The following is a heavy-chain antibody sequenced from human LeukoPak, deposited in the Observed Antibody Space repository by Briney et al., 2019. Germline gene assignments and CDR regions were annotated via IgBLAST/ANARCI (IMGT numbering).Heavy chain of an antibody. CDR1: GYTFTSYY. D-gene: IGHD1-20*01. Sequence: GASVKVSCKPSGYTFTSYYMHWVPQAPGQGLEWVGWINPNSGGTNYAQKFQGWVTMTRDTSTSTAYMELSRLRSDDTPVYYCAREAITRTIGGYYGMDVWGQRTTVTVSS. J-gene: IGHJ6*02. CDR2: INPNSGGT. CDR3: AREAITRTIGGYYGMDV. V-gene: IGHV1-2*04.